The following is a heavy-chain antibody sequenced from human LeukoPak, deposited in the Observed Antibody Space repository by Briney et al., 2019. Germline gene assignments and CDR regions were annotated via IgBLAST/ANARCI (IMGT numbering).Heavy chain of an antibody. J-gene: IGHJ3*02. V-gene: IGHV1-2*02. D-gene: IGHD6-6*01. CDR2: INPNSGGT. Sequence: ASVKVSCKASGYTFTGYSMHWVRQAPGQGLEWMGWINPNSGGTNYAQKFQGRVTMTRDTSISTAYMELSRLRSDDTAVYYCARTDSSSADDAFDIWGQGTMVTVSS. CDR1: GYTFTGYS. CDR3: ARTDSSSADDAFDI.